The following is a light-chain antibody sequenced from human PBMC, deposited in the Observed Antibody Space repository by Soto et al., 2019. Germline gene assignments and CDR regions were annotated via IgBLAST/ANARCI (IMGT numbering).Light chain of an antibody. CDR3: QQYQTYPWT. CDR1: QSISVW. J-gene: IGKJ1*01. V-gene: IGKV1-5*03. CDR2: KAS. Sequence: DIQMTQSPSTLSASVGDRVTITCRASQSISVWLAWYQQKSGKAPKLLIYKASDLESGVPSRFSGSGSRTEFTLTISSLQPDDSATYYCQQYQTYPWTFGQGTKVEIK.